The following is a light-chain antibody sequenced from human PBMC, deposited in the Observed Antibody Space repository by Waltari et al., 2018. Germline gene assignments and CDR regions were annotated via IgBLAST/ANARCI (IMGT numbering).Light chain of an antibody. V-gene: IGKV1-12*01. CDR3: QQAGSFPFT. CDR2: AAS. CDR1: QGIGTS. Sequence: DILMTQSPSTVSISAGERATISCRASQGIGTSLAWYQQKPGNAPQLLIFAASTLQSGVPARFSGSGSGTDFTLTINGLQPEDFATYYCQQAGSFPFTFGPGTKVDFK. J-gene: IGKJ3*01.